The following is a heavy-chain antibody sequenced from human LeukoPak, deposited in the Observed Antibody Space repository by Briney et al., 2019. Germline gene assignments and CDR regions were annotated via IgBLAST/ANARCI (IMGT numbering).Heavy chain of an antibody. J-gene: IGHJ4*02. Sequence: SETLSLTCTVSGGSISSGDYYWSWIRQPPGKGLEWIGYIYYSGSTYYNPSLKSRVTISVDTSKNQFSLKLSSVTAADTAVYYCASSYSSGWYDFDYWGQGTLATVSS. CDR1: GGSISSGDYY. CDR3: ASSYSSGWYDFDY. V-gene: IGHV4-30-4*08. CDR2: IYYSGST. D-gene: IGHD6-19*01.